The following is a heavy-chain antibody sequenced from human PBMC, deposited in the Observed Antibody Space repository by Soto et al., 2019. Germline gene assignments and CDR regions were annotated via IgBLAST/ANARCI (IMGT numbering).Heavy chain of an antibody. CDR2: IDPSDSYT. V-gene: IGHV5-10-1*01. J-gene: IGHJ4*02. Sequence: RGESLKISCKGSGYSFTSYWITWVRQMPGKGLEWMGRIDPSDSYTNYSPSFQGHVTISVDKSISTTYLQWSSLRASDTAMYYCARLGVVTIPLWGQGTLVTVPQ. D-gene: IGHD3-3*01. CDR1: GYSFTSYW. CDR3: ARLGVVTIPL.